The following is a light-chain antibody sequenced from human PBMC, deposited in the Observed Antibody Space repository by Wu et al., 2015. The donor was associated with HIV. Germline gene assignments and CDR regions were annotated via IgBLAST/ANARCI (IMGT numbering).Light chain of an antibody. CDR3: QQNKDWPLS. J-gene: IGKJ4*01. CDR2: DAS. CDR1: QRISNN. Sequence: PGETRYSLSCRASQRISNNLAWYHKNLAQPPRLLIYDASTRATGVPARFRGSGSGTDFTLTITNMESEDFAIYFCQQNKDWPLSFGGGTKVESK. V-gene: IGKV3-15*01.